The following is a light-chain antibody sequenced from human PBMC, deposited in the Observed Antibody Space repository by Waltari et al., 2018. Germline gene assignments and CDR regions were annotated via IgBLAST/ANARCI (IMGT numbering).Light chain of an antibody. CDR2: AAS. CDR1: QSVCSSY. V-gene: IGKV3-20*01. Sequence: EILLTQSPGTLSLSPGERATLSCRASQSVCSSYLGWYQQIPGQAPRLLIYAASNSATGIPDRFSSGASTTDFTLIITRLEHDVVAVYYWQLYGISPYTFGQGTRLEIK. J-gene: IGKJ2*01. CDR3: QLYGISPYT.